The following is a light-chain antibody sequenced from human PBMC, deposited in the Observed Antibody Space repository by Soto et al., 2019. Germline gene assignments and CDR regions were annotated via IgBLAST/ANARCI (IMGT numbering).Light chain of an antibody. CDR1: QSVSSK. J-gene: IGKJ5*01. Sequence: EVVLTQSPGTLSLSPGEGATLSCRASQSVSSKLAWYQQKPGQAPRLLIYGASTRATGIPARFSGSGFGTEFTLTISSLQSEDFAVYYCQQYKNWPLFGQGTRLEIK. V-gene: IGKV3-15*01. CDR3: QQYKNWPL. CDR2: GAS.